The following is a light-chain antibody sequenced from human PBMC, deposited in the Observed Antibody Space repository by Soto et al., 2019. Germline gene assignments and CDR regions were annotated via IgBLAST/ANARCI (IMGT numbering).Light chain of an antibody. V-gene: IGKV3-20*01. J-gene: IGKJ4*01. CDR3: QQHGSSPLT. CDR2: AAS. Sequence: EIVLTQSPGTLSLSPGERATLSCRASQSVGTSYLALYQQKPGQAPRLLIYAASSRATGIPDRFTGSGSGTDFALTISRLEPEDFAVYFCQQHGSSPLTFGGGTKVEIK. CDR1: QSVGTSY.